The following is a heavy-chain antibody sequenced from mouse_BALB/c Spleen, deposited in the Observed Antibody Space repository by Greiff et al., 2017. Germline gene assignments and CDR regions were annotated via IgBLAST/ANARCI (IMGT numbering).Heavy chain of an antibody. Sequence: EVQLVESGGGLVQPKGSLKLSCAASGFTFNTYAMNWVRQAPGKGLEWVARIRSKSNNYATYYADSVKDRFTISRDDSQSMLYLQMNNLKTEDTAMYYCVTGSMITWYFDVWGAGTTVTVSS. CDR2: IRSKSNNYAT. CDR1: GFTFNTYA. V-gene: IGHV10-1*02. D-gene: IGHD2-4*01. J-gene: IGHJ1*01. CDR3: VTGSMITWYFDV.